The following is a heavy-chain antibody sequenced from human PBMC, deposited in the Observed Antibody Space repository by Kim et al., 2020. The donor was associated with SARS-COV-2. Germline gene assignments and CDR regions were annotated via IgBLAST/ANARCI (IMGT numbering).Heavy chain of an antibody. D-gene: IGHD3-10*01. CDR2: ISYDASNE. V-gene: IGHV3-30*18. CDR1: EFTFSNYA. Sequence: GGSLRLSCAASEFTFSNYAMHWVRQAPGKGLEWVAFISYDASNEYYGESVKGRFTISRDNSKKTLFLQMNSLRAEDTAVYYCAKGYGSGSYYTYFLDYWGQGTQVTVSS. J-gene: IGHJ4*02. CDR3: AKGYGSGSYYTYFLDY.